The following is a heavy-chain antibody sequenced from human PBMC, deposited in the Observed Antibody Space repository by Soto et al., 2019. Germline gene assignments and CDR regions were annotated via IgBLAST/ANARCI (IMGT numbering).Heavy chain of an antibody. J-gene: IGHJ4*02. Sequence: SETLSLTCTVSGGSIGSYHWSWVRQPPGKGLEWIASVYYTGTTNYNPSLGSRVTISIDAPGNRFSMEITSVTAADTAIYYCARDTVLTGMFDFWGQGTLVTVS. CDR1: GGSIGSYH. CDR3: ARDTVLTGMFDF. V-gene: IGHV4-59*01. CDR2: VYYTGTT. D-gene: IGHD4-17*01.